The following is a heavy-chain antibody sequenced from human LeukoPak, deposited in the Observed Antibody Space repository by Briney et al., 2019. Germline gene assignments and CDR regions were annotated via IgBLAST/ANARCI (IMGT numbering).Heavy chain of an antibody. V-gene: IGHV3-48*03. CDR2: ISSIGATI. Sequence: GGSLRLSCAASGFTFSDYSMNWVRQATGKGLEWVSYISSIGATIYYADSVKGRFTISRDNAKNSLYLQMNSLRAEDTAVYYCARAHYYDSSGFDYWGQGTLVTVSS. J-gene: IGHJ4*02. D-gene: IGHD3-22*01. CDR1: GFTFSDYS. CDR3: ARAHYYDSSGFDY.